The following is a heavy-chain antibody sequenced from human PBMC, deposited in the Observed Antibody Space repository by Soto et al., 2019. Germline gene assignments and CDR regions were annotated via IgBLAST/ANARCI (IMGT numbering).Heavy chain of an antibody. V-gene: IGHV3-33*01. D-gene: IGHD6-19*01. CDR2: IWYDGSNK. CDR1: GFTFSSYG. J-gene: IGHJ6*02. CDR3: ARDLASSGWYRYYYGMDG. Sequence: PGGSLRLSCAASGFTFSSYGMHWVRQAPGKGLEWVAVIWYDGSNKYYADSVKGRFTISRDNSKNTLYLQMNSLRAEDTAVYYCARDLASSGWYRYYYGMDGWGQGTTVTVAS.